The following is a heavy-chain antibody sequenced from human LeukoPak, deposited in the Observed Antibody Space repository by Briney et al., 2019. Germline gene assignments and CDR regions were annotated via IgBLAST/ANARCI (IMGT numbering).Heavy chain of an antibody. CDR1: GGSISSYY. Sequence: SETLSLTCTVSGGSISSYYWNWIRQPPGKGLEWIGYIYNTGSTNNNPSLKSRVTISVDTSKNQFSLKLSSVTAADTAIYYCARGEDVSGYRTDCWGQGTLVTVSS. D-gene: IGHD3-3*01. CDR3: ARGEDVSGYRTDC. V-gene: IGHV4-59*08. CDR2: IYNTGST. J-gene: IGHJ4*02.